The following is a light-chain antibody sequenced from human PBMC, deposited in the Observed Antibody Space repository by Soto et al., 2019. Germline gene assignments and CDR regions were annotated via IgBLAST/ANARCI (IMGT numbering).Light chain of an antibody. CDR3: QQYNLWPPIT. CDR2: GAS. J-gene: IGKJ5*01. Sequence: EIVMTQSPATLSATPGERATLPCRASQSVKTNLAWYQQHPGQAPRLLIYGASTRATGISPRFSGSGSGTDFTLTISSLQSEDFAMYYCQQYNLWPPITFGPGTRLEIK. CDR1: QSVKTN. V-gene: IGKV3-15*01.